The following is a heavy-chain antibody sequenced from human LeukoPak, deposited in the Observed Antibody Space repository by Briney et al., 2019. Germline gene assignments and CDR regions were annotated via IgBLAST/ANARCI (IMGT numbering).Heavy chain of an antibody. CDR2: ISGSGGST. D-gene: IGHD1-7*01. CDR3: PTSIGATMRYNWNYWEVDY. J-gene: IGHJ4*02. V-gene: IGHV3-23*01. Sequence: GGSLRLSCAASGFTFSSYAMMWVRQAPGKGLEWVSAISGSGGSTYYADSVKGRFTISRDNSKNTLYLQMNSLRAEDTAVYYSPTSIGATMRYNWNYWEVDYWGQGTLVTVSS. CDR1: GFTFSSYA.